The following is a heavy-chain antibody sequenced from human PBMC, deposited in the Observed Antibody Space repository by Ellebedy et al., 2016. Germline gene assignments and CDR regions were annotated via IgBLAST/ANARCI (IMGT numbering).Heavy chain of an antibody. CDR2: ISSSSSTI. Sequence: GESLKISCAASGFTFSSYSMNWVRQAPGKGLEWVSYISSSSSTIYYADSVKGRFTISRDNAKNSLHLQGSSLKAEDTAVYYCARSYCDGDCHRYFDYWGQGTLVTVSS. J-gene: IGHJ4*02. V-gene: IGHV3-48*04. CDR3: ARSYCDGDCHRYFDY. CDR1: GFTFSSYS. D-gene: IGHD2-21*02.